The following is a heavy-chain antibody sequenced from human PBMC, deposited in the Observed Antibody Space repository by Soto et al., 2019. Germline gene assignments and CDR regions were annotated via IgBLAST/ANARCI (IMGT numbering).Heavy chain of an antibody. CDR3: ATAMVTPSGIDY. J-gene: IGHJ4*02. D-gene: IGHD2-21*02. CDR2: ISYDGSNK. CDR1: GFPFTSYG. Sequence: ESGGGVVQPGRSLRLSCAASGFPFTSYGMHWVRQAPGKGLEWVAVISYDGSNKYYVDSVKGRFTISRDNSKNTLYLQMNSLRAEDTAVYYCATAMVTPSGIDYWGQGTLVTVSS. V-gene: IGHV3-30*03.